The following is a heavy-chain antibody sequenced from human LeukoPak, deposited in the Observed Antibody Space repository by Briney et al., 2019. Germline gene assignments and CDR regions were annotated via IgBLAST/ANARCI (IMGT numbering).Heavy chain of an antibody. J-gene: IGHJ4*02. CDR1: GYSFTSYW. V-gene: IGHV5-51*01. D-gene: IGHD5-24*01. CDR2: IYPGDSDT. Sequence: GESLKISCKGSGYSFTSYWIGWVRQMPGKGLEWMGIIYPGDSDTRYSPSFQGQVSISADKSISTAYLQWSSLKASDTAMYYCARTNSRVEMAAIPCFDYWGQGTLVTVSS. CDR3: ARTNSRVEMAAIPCFDY.